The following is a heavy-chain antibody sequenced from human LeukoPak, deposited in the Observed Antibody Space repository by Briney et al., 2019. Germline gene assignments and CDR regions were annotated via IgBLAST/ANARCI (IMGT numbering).Heavy chain of an antibody. CDR2: ISYDGSNK. CDR1: GFTFSSYG. Sequence: GGSLRLSCAASGFTFSSYGMYWVRQAPGKGLEWVAVISYDGSNKYYADSVKGRFTISRDNSKNTLYLQMSSLRAEDTAVYYCARDLGDYWGQGTQVTVSS. J-gene: IGHJ4*02. CDR3: ARDLGDY. V-gene: IGHV3-30*03.